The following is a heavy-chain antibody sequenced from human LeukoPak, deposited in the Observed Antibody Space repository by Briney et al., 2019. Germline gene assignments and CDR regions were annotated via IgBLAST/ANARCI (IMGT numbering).Heavy chain of an antibody. J-gene: IGHJ6*03. D-gene: IGHD2-2*02. CDR2: IYSGGST. CDR3: AKSSEYCDSSSCYNYYYYLDV. Sequence: GGSLRLSCAASGFTVSSNYMSWVRQAPGKGLEWVSVIYSGGSTYYADSVKGRFTISRDNSKNTLYLQMNSLRAEDTAVYYCAKSSEYCDSSSCYNYYYYLDVWGKGTSVTVSS. CDR1: GFTVSSNY. V-gene: IGHV3-53*01.